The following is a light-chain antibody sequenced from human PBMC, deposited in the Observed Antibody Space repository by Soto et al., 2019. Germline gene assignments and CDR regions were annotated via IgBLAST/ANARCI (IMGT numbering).Light chain of an antibody. CDR1: QSISVS. V-gene: IGKV1-5*01. CDR2: DAS. CDR3: HSRA. J-gene: IGKJ5*01. Sequence: DIHMTQSPSSLSSSFGCTVTITCRASQSISVSLALYQQKPGSAPKLLIYDASTLESGVPSRFSGSGSETEFTLTISRLQPDDFAPYFCHSRAFGQGTRLEIK.